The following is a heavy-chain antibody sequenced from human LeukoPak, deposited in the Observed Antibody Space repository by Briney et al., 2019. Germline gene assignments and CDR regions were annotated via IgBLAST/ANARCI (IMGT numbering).Heavy chain of an antibody. CDR1: GFTLSSFG. CDR3: AKKGGAAFYNWFDP. D-gene: IGHD1-26*01. V-gene: IGHV3-30*02. CDR2: IRYDGSNK. Sequence: GGSLRLSCAASGFTLSSFGMHWVRQAPGKGLEWVAYIRYDGSNKKYADSLEGRFTISRDNSKNALYLQIDSLRPEDTAVYYCAKKGGAAFYNWFDPWGQGTLVTVSS. J-gene: IGHJ5*02.